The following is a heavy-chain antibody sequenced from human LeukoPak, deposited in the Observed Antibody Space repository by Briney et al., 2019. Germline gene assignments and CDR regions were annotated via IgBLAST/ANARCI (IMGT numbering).Heavy chain of an antibody. D-gene: IGHD3-16*02. J-gene: IGHJ4*02. CDR3: ARGLSRLGELSLCDY. V-gene: IGHV1-2*02. CDR2: INPNSGGT. Sequence: ASVKVSCKASGYTFTGYYMHWVRQAPGQGLEWMGWINPNSGGTNYAQKFQGRVTMTRDTSISTAYMELSRLRSDDTAVYYCARGLSRLGELSLCDYWGQGTLVTVSS. CDR1: GYTFTGYY.